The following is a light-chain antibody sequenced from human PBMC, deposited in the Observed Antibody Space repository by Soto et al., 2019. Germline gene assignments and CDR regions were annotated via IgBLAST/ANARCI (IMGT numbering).Light chain of an antibody. V-gene: IGLV2-14*01. CDR2: EVS. Sequence: QSALTQPASVSGSPGQAITISCTGSSSDVGGYNYVSWYQQHPGKAPKLMIYEVSNRPSGVPDRFSGSKSGNTASLTISGLQAEDEADYYCTSYASNNTPVFGTGTKLTVL. J-gene: IGLJ1*01. CDR3: TSYASNNTPV. CDR1: SSDVGGYNY.